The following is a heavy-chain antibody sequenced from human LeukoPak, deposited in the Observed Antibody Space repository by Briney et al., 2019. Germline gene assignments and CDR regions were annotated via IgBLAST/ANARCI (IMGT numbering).Heavy chain of an antibody. CDR2: INHSGST. CDR1: GGSFSGYY. D-gene: IGHD6-19*01. V-gene: IGHV4-34*01. Sequence: SETLSLTCAVYGGSFSGYYWSWIRQPPGKGLEWIGEINHSGSTNYNPSLKCRVTISVDTSKNQFSLKLSSVTAADTAVYYCATQWLGPYGYWGQGTLVTVSS. CDR3: ATQWLGPYGY. J-gene: IGHJ4*02.